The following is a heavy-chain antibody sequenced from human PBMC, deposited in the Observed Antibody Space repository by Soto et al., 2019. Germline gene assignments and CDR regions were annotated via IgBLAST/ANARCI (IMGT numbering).Heavy chain of an antibody. CDR1: GFSLSTSGVA. CDR3: AHRDRASGGRFDH. J-gene: IGHJ4*02. D-gene: IGHD3-10*01. V-gene: IGHV2-5*02. Sequence: QITLKESGPTLVKPTHTLTLTCTFAGFSLSTSGVAVGWIRQPPGKALEWLSVIYWDDDNRSSPSLRNRLTITKDTSKNQVVLKMTNLDPVDTATYYCAHRDRASGGRFDHWGQGTLVTVSS. CDR2: IYWDDDN.